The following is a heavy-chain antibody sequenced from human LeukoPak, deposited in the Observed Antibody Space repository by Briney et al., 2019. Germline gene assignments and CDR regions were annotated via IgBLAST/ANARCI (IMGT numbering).Heavy chain of an antibody. CDR3: ARDRSSSSWYRPFSHNWFDP. Sequence: GGSLRLSCAASGFTFSSYGMHWVRQAPGKGLEWVAVIWYDGSNKYYADSVKGRFTISRDNSKNTLYLQMNSLRAEDTAVYYCARDRSSSSWYRPFSHNWFDPWGQGTLVTVSS. J-gene: IGHJ5*02. CDR2: IWYDGSNK. V-gene: IGHV3-33*01. D-gene: IGHD6-13*01. CDR1: GFTFSSYG.